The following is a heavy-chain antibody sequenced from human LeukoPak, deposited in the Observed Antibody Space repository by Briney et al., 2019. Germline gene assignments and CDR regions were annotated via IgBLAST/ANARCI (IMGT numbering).Heavy chain of an antibody. CDR2: IQYDGSKT. Sequence: GGSLRLSWAASGFNFVNYDMHWVRQAPGKGLEWVGFIQYDGSKTQYVDSVKGQFTVSRDNRKNTVSLQMNSLRPEDKAIYYCANKGFPWGQGTLVIVSS. CDR3: ANKGFP. CDR1: GFNFVNYD. V-gene: IGHV3-30*02. J-gene: IGHJ4*02.